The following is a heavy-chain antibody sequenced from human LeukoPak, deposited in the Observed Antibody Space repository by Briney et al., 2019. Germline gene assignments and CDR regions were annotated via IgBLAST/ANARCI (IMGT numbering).Heavy chain of an antibody. J-gene: IGHJ4*02. Sequence: SETLSLTCAVYGGSFSGYYWSWIRQPPGKGLEWIGEINHSGSTNYNPSLKSRVTISVDTSKNQFSLKLSSVTAADTAVYYCARAEFGVITMVRGPLDYWGQGTLVTVSS. D-gene: IGHD3-10*01. CDR3: ARAEFGVITMVRGPLDY. CDR1: GGSFSGYY. V-gene: IGHV4-34*01. CDR2: INHSGST.